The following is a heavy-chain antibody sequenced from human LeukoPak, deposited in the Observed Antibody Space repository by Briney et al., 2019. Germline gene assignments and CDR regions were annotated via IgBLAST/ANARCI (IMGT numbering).Heavy chain of an antibody. CDR1: GGSISSYY. D-gene: IGHD3-22*01. CDR2: IYYSGST. Sequence: PSETLSLTCTVSGGSISSYYWSWIRQPPGKGLEWIGYIYYSGSTNYNPSLKSRVTISVDTSKNQFSLKLSSVTAADTAVYYCARQDYYDSSGYPHFDYWGQGTLVTVSS. J-gene: IGHJ4*02. CDR3: ARQDYYDSSGYPHFDY. V-gene: IGHV4-59*08.